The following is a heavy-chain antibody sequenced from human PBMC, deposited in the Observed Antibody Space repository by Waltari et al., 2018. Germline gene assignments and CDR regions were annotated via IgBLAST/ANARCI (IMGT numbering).Heavy chain of an antibody. J-gene: IGHJ4*02. V-gene: IGHV4-34*01. CDR1: VGSFSGYY. CDR2: INHSGST. D-gene: IGHD6-13*01. Sequence: QVQLQQWGAGLLKPSETLSLTCAVYVGSFSGYYWSWIRQPPGKGLEWIGEINHSGSTNYNSSLKSRVTISVDTSKNQFSLKLSSVTAADTAVYYCARGFFSSRHFDYWGQGTLVTVSS. CDR3: ARGFFSSRHFDY.